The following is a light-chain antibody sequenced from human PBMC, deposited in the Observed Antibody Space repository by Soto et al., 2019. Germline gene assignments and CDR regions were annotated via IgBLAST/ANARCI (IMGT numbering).Light chain of an antibody. CDR2: KAS. J-gene: IGKJ4*01. CDR3: QQYDTSPLT. V-gene: IGKV1-5*03. CDR1: QSINTW. Sequence: DIQLTQAPSTLSASVGDTITITCRASQSINTWLAWYQQTPGKDPKLLIYKASSLEGGVPSRFSGSGSGTEFPLTISSLQPDDFGTYYCQQYDTSPLTFGRGTKVEVK.